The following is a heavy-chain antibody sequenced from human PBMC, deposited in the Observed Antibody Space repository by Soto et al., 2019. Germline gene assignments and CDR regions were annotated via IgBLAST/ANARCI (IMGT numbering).Heavy chain of an antibody. V-gene: IGHV3-30*18. CDR3: AKDKFMVGATAPFDY. CDR1: GFTFSSYG. J-gene: IGHJ4*02. CDR2: ISYDASNK. D-gene: IGHD1-26*01. Sequence: PGWSLRLSCAASGFTFSSYGMQWVRQAPGKGLEWVAVISYDASNKYYADSVKGRFTISRDNSKNTLYLQMNSLRAEDTAVYYCAKDKFMVGATAPFDYWGQGT.